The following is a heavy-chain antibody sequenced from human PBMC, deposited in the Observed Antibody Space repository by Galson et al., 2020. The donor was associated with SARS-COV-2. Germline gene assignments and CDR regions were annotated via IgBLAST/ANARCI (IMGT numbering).Heavy chain of an antibody. V-gene: IGHV3-21*01. CDR1: GFTFSSYS. J-gene: IGHJ4*02. CDR3: ARGYCGGDCYFDY. CDR2: ISSSSSYI. D-gene: IGHD2-21*01. Sequence: NSGGSLRLSCAASGFTFSSYSMNWVRQAPGKGLEWVSSISSSSSYIYYADSVKGRFTISRDNAKNSLYLQMNSLRAEDTAVYYCARGYCGGDCYFDYWGQGTLVTVSS.